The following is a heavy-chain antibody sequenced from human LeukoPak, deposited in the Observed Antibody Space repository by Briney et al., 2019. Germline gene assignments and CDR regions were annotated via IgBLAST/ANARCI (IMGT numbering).Heavy chain of an antibody. Sequence: PSETLSLTCTVSGGSISSGGYYWSWIRQHPGKGLEWIGYIYYSGSTYYNPSLKGRVTISIDTSKNQFSPKLSSVTAADTAVYYCARACSSTSCYRFYYYGMDVWGQGTTVTVSS. CDR2: IYYSGST. D-gene: IGHD2-2*02. J-gene: IGHJ6*02. V-gene: IGHV4-31*03. CDR3: ARACSSTSCYRFYYYGMDV. CDR1: GGSISSGGYY.